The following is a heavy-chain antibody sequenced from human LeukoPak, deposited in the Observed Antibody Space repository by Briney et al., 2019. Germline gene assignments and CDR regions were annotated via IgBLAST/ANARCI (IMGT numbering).Heavy chain of an antibody. CDR1: GYTFTGYY. Sequence: GASVKVSCKASGYTFTGYYMHWVRQAPGQGLEWMGWINPNSGGTNYTQKFQGRVTMTRDTSISTAYMELSRLRSDDTAVYYCAREYYYDSSGHQYWGQGTLVTVSS. CDR3: AREYYYDSSGHQY. J-gene: IGHJ4*02. D-gene: IGHD3-22*01. CDR2: INPNSGGT. V-gene: IGHV1-2*02.